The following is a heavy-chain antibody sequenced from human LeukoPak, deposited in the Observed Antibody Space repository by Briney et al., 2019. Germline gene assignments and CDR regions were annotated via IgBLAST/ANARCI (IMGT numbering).Heavy chain of an antibody. CDR2: ISGSGGST. CDR3: ASVQASSWYDEDAFDI. Sequence: GGSLRPSCAASGFTFSSYAMSWVRQAPGKGLEWVSTISGSGGSTYYADSVKGRFTISRDNSKNTLYLQMNSLRAEDTAVYYCASVQASSWYDEDAFDIWGQGTMVTVSS. J-gene: IGHJ3*02. D-gene: IGHD6-13*01. CDR1: GFTFSSYA. V-gene: IGHV3-23*01.